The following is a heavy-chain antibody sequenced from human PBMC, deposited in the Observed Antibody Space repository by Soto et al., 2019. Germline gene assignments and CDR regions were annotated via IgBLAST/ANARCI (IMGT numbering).Heavy chain of an antibody. J-gene: IGHJ4*02. D-gene: IGHD6-19*01. CDR1: AGSISSSSYY. CDR3: ARKEYRSGWYYFDY. Sequence: PAETLSITCTVSAGSISSSSYYWGWIRQPPGKGLEWIGSIYYSGSTYYNPSLKSRVTISVDTSKNQLYLKLRSVTAADTAVYYCARKEYRSGWYYFDYWGQGNLVTVSS. V-gene: IGHV4-39*01. CDR2: IYYSGST.